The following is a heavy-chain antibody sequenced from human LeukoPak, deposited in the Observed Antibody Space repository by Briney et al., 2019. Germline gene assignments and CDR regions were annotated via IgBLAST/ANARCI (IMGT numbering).Heavy chain of an antibody. CDR1: GYTFTTYG. J-gene: IGHJ6*02. D-gene: IGHD5-18*01. CDR3: AREPGYNYGFQLMDV. CDR2: ISAYNGNT. Sequence: GASVKVSCKASGYTFTTYGISWVRQAPGQGLEWMGWISAYNGNTNYVQKLQGRVTMTTDTSTSTAYMELRSLGSDDTAVYYCAREPGYNYGFQLMDVWGQGTTVTVSS. V-gene: IGHV1-18*01.